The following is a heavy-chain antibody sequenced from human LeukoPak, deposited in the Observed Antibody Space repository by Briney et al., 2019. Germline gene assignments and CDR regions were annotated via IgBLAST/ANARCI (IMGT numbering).Heavy chain of an antibody. CDR1: RFTDSSNY. Sequence: GGSLRLSCAASRFTDSSNYMSWLRQAPGKGLEWVSVIYSGGTTYYADSVKGRFTISRHNSKNPLYLQMNSLRAEDTAVYYCASTYSSSWYFGYWGQGTLVTVFS. D-gene: IGHD6-13*01. J-gene: IGHJ4*02. CDR3: ASTYSSSWYFGY. V-gene: IGHV3-53*04. CDR2: IYSGGTT.